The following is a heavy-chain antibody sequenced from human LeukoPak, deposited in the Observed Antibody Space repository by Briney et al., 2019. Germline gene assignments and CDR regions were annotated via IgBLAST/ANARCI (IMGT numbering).Heavy chain of an antibody. CDR3: ARHLDCRGGSCSDY. CDR1: GFTVSSNY. CDR2: IHSGGNT. D-gene: IGHD2-15*01. V-gene: IGHV3-53*01. Sequence: GGSLRLSCAASGFTVSSNYMSWVRQAPGKGLEWVSVIHSGGNTYYADSVKGRFTISRDNSRNTLYLQMNSLRAEDTAVYYCARHLDCRGGSCSDYWGQGTLVTVSS. J-gene: IGHJ4*02.